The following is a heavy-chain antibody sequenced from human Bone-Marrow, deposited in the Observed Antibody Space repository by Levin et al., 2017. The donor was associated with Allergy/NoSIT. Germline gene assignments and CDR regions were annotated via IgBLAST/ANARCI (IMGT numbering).Heavy chain of an antibody. V-gene: IGHV1-2*02. CDR2: INPNSGGT. J-gene: IGHJ4*02. D-gene: IGHD3-10*01. CDR3: ARAAFYYYGSGSVGY. Sequence: ASVKVSCKASGYTFTGYYMHWVRQAPGQGLEWMGWINPNSGGTNYAQKFQGRVTMTRDTSISTAYMELSRLRSDDTAVYYCARAAFYYYGSGSVGYWGQGTLVTVSS. CDR1: GYTFTGYY.